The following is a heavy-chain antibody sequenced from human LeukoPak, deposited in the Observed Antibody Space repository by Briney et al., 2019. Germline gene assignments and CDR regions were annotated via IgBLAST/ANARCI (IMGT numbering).Heavy chain of an antibody. D-gene: IGHD3-10*01. CDR2: IYTSGST. CDR1: GGSISSYY. CDR3: ARDGGHGSGSYWWFDP. V-gene: IGHV4-4*07. J-gene: IGHJ5*02. Sequence: SETLSLTCTVSGGSISSYYWSWIRQPAGKGLEWIGRIYTSGSTNYNPSLKSRVTMSVDTSKNQFSLKLSSVTAADTAVYYCARDGGHGSGSYWWFDPWGKGTLVTVSS.